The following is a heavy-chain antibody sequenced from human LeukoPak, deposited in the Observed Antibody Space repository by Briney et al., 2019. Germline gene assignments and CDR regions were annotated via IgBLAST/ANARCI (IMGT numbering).Heavy chain of an antibody. D-gene: IGHD2-15*01. CDR3: ARRDLLPFDY. CDR2: IYYSGST. CDR1: GGSISSSSYY. V-gene: IGHV4-39*01. J-gene: IGHJ4*02. Sequence: SETLSLTCTVSGGSISSSSYYWGWIRQPPGKGLEWIGSIYYSGSTYYNPSLKSRVTISVDTSKNQFSPKLSSVTAADTAVYYCARRDLLPFDYWGQGTLVTVSS.